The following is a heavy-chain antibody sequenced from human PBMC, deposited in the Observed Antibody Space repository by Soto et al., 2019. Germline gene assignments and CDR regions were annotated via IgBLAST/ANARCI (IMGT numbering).Heavy chain of an antibody. CDR1: GGTFGNYA. Sequence: QVQLVQSGAEVKKPGSSVKVSCKASGGTFGNYAVSWVRQAPGQGLEWMGKIMPVFGTVNNAQKFQGRITINVRKFTNSGYMELSRLRSGDTAVYYCARVSVPGIYGEDVG. CDR2: IMPVFGTV. D-gene: IGHD2-2*01. V-gene: IGHV1-69*06. J-gene: IGHJ6*01. CDR3: ARVSVPGIYGEDV.